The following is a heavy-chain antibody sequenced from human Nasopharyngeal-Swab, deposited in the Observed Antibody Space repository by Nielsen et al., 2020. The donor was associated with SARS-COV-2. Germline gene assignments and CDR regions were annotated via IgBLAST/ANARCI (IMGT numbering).Heavy chain of an antibody. Sequence: GGSLRLSCKGSGYSFTSYWNGWGGQMPGKGLEWMGIIYPGDSDTRYSPSFQGQVTISADKSISTAYLQWSSLKASDTAMYYCARHDSINGMDVWGQGTTVTVSS. CDR3: ARHDSINGMDV. V-gene: IGHV5-51*01. CDR1: GYSFTSYW. J-gene: IGHJ6*02. D-gene: IGHD1-14*01. CDR2: IYPGDSDT.